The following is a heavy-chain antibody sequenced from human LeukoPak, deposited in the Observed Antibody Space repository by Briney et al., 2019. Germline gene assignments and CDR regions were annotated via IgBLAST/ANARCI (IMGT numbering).Heavy chain of an antibody. CDR1: GYTFTGYY. J-gene: IGHJ6*02. Sequence: ASVKVSCKASGYTFTGYYMHWVRQAPGQGLEWMGWINPNSGGTNYAQKFQGRVTMTRDTPISPAYKELSRLRSDDTAVYYCARERYNSSGWYRYYYYYYGMDVWGQGTTVTVSS. CDR2: INPNSGGT. D-gene: IGHD6-19*01. CDR3: ARERYNSSGWYRYYYYYYGMDV. V-gene: IGHV1-2*02.